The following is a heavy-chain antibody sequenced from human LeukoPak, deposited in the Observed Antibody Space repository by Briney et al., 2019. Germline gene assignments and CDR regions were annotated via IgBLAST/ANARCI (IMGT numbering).Heavy chain of an antibody. D-gene: IGHD4-23*01. Sequence: GGSLRLSCAASAFTFSNYEMIWVRQAPGKGLEWVSYISSSGSSINYADSVKGRFTISRDNAKNSLYLQMHSLRAEDTGVYYCAREELNSLDYWGQGTLVTVSS. CDR3: AREELNSLDY. J-gene: IGHJ4*02. CDR1: AFTFSNYE. CDR2: ISSSGSSI. V-gene: IGHV3-48*03.